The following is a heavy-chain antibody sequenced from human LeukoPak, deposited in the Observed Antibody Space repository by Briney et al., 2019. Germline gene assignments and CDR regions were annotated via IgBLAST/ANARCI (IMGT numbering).Heavy chain of an antibody. Sequence: SETLSLTCTVSGGSISSGGYYWSWIRQHPGKGLEWIGYIYYSGSTNYNPSLKSRVTISVDTSKNQFSLKLSSVTAADTAVYYCARGWDGNAPLRGYWGQGTLVTVS. V-gene: IGHV4-61*08. CDR1: GGSISSGGYY. CDR2: IYYSGST. J-gene: IGHJ4*02. D-gene: IGHD1-1*01. CDR3: ARGWDGNAPLRGY.